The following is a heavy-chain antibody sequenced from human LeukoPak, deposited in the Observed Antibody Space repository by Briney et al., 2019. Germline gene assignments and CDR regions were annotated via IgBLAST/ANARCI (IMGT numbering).Heavy chain of an antibody. Sequence: GASVKVSCKASGYTFTSYGISWVRQAPGQGLEWMGGIIPIFGTANYAQKFQGRVTITADESTSTAYMELSSLRSEDTAVYYCARDPEGSSTTVWFDPWGQGTLATVSS. V-gene: IGHV1-69*13. D-gene: IGHD6-6*01. J-gene: IGHJ5*02. CDR2: IIPIFGTA. CDR1: GYTFTSYG. CDR3: ARDPEGSSTTVWFDP.